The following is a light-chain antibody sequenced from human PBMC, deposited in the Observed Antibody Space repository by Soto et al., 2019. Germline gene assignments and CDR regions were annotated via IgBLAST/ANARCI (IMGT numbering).Light chain of an antibody. J-gene: IGLJ1*01. V-gene: IGLV1-40*01. CDR3: QSYDRSLSGYV. CDR1: SSNIGAGYD. Sequence: QSALTQPPSVSGAPGQRVTISCTGSSSNIGAGYDVHWYQQLPDTAPKLLIYGDNNRPSGVPDRFSDSKSGTSASLAITGLQAEDEADYYCQSYDRSLSGYVFGTGTKLTVL. CDR2: GDN.